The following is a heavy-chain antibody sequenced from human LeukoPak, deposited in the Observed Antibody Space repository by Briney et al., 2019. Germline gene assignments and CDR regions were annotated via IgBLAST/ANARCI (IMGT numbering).Heavy chain of an antibody. CDR1: GFTFSSYG. J-gene: IGHJ4*02. V-gene: IGHV3-30*18. D-gene: IGHD1-26*01. CDR2: ISYDGSNK. Sequence: GGSLRLSCAASGFTFSSYGMHWVRQAPGKGLEWVAVISYDGSNKYYADSVKGRFTISRDNPKNTLYLQMNSLRAEDTAVYYCAKDGGSYSFDYWGQGTLVTVSS. CDR3: AKDGGSYSFDY.